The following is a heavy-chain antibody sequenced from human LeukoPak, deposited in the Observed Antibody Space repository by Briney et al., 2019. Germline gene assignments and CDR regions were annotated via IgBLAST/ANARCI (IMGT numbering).Heavy chain of an antibody. CDR3: ARDSTTSSLADP. Sequence: ASVKVSCKASGYXFTNYYFHWVRQAPGQGLEWMGIIHPSGGSTAYAQKFQGRVTMTRDTSTSTVYMELSSLRSEDTAVYYCARDSTTSSLADPWGQGTLVTVSS. CDR2: IHPSGGST. V-gene: IGHV1-46*01. CDR1: GYXFTNYY. D-gene: IGHD2-2*01. J-gene: IGHJ5*02.